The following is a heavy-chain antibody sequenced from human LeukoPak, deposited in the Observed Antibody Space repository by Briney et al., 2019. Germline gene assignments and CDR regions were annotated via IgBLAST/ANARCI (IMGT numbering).Heavy chain of an antibody. CDR1: GFTVSSNY. V-gene: IGHV3-66*01. Sequence: GGSLRLSCAASGFTVSSNYMSWVRQAPGKGLEWVSVIYSGGGTYYADSVKGRFTISRDNSKNTLYLQMNSLGAEDTAVYYCARGSSSSWYVYDYWGQGTLVTVSS. J-gene: IGHJ4*02. CDR2: IYSGGGT. D-gene: IGHD6-13*01. CDR3: ARGSSSSWYVYDY.